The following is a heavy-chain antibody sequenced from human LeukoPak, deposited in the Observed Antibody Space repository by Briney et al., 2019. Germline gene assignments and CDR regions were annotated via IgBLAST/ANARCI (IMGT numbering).Heavy chain of an antibody. CDR3: AREYYYGSGSYYRFGY. V-gene: IGHV3-74*01. CDR2: INSDGSST. J-gene: IGHJ4*02. CDR1: GFTFSSYW. Sequence: PGGSLRLSCAASGFTFSSYWMHWVRQAPGKGLVWVSRINSDGSSTSYADSVKGRFTISRDNAKNTLYRQMNSLRAEDTAVYYCAREYYYGSGSYYRFGYWGQGTLVTVSS. D-gene: IGHD3-10*01.